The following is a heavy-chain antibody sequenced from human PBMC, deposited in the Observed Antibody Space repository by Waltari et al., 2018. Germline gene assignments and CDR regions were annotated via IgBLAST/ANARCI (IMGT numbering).Heavy chain of an antibody. J-gene: IGHJ4*02. CDR3: ARGVVANTYYFDY. CDR2: TYFRSKWSD. V-gene: IGHV6-1*01. Sequence: QVQLQQSGPGLVKPSQTLSLTCAISGDSVSSYSSAWNWIRQSPSRGFEWLGRTYFRSKWSDDYAVSVRGRLTINPDTSKKQFSLQLNSVTPEDTAVYYCARGVVANTYYFDYWGQGTLVTVSS. D-gene: IGHD2-15*01. CDR1: GDSVSSYSSA.